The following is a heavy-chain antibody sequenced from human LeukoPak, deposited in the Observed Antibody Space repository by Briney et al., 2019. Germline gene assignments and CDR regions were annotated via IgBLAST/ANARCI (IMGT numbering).Heavy chain of an antibody. D-gene: IGHD4-11*01. CDR2: ISSSSSYI. Sequence: AGGSLRLSCAASGFTFSSYSMNWVRQAPGKGLEWVSSISSSSSYIYYADSVKGRFTASRDNAENSMYLQMNSLRAEDTAVYYCARVALRPIDYSNPEFDPWGQGTLVTVSS. V-gene: IGHV3-21*01. CDR1: GFTFSSYS. J-gene: IGHJ5*02. CDR3: ARVALRPIDYSNPEFDP.